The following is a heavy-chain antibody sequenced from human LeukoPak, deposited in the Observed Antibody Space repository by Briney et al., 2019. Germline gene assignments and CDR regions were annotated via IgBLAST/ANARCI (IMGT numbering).Heavy chain of an antibody. V-gene: IGHV4-34*01. CDR3: ARGSSDYYASSGYPHFDY. J-gene: IGHJ4*02. CDR1: GGSFSGYY. Sequence: SETLSLPCAVYGGSFSGYYWSWIRHPPGKGLEWIGEINHSRSTNYNPSLKSRVTISVDTSKNQFSLKLSSVTAADTAVYYCARGSSDYYASSGYPHFDYWGQGTLVTVSS. D-gene: IGHD3-22*01. CDR2: INHSRST.